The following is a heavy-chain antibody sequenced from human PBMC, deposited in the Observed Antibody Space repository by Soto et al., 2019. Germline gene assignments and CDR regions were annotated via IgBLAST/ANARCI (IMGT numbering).Heavy chain of an antibody. V-gene: IGHV4-59*01. CDR1: GGSISSYY. Sequence: RSETLSLTCTVSGGSISSYYWSWIRQPPGKGLEWIGYIYHSGSTNYNPSLKSRVTISVDTSRNQFSLKLNSVTAADTAMYYCARDQVVVATTRDYHYGMDVWGQGITVTVSS. D-gene: IGHD2-15*01. CDR2: IYHSGST. CDR3: ARDQVVVATTRDYHYGMDV. J-gene: IGHJ6*02.